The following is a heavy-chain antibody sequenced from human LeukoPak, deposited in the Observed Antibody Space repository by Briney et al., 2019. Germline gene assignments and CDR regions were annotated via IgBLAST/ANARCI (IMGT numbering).Heavy chain of an antibody. V-gene: IGHV1-2*02. Sequence: PGASVTVSCKASGYTFTGNYMHWVRQAPGQGLEWMGWINPYSGGTNYAQKFQGRVTMTRDTSITTAYMELSRLRSDDTAVYYCVKMYYDFWSAFDIWGQGTMVTVSS. D-gene: IGHD3-3*01. CDR1: GYTFTGNY. CDR2: INPYSGGT. CDR3: VKMYYDFWSAFDI. J-gene: IGHJ3*02.